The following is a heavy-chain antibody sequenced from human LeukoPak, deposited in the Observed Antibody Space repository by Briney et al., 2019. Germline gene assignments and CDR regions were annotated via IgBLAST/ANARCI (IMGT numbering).Heavy chain of an antibody. Sequence: PGGSLRLSCAASGFTFSSYSMNWVRQAPGKGLEWVSSISSSSSYIYYADSVKGRFTISRDNAKNSLYLQMNSLRAEDTAVYYCANTRGVIASDFDYWGQGTLVTVSS. V-gene: IGHV3-21*01. CDR3: ANTRGVIASDFDY. J-gene: IGHJ4*02. CDR2: ISSSSSYI. CDR1: GFTFSSYS. D-gene: IGHD3-10*01.